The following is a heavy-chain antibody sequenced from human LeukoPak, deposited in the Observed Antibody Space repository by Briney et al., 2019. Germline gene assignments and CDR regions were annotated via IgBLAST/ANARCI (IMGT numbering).Heavy chain of an antibody. D-gene: IGHD2-2*01. CDR1: GGSISSSSYY. Sequence: SETLSLTCTVSGGSISSSSYYWSWIRQPPGKGLEWIGYIYYSGSTNYNPSLKSRVTISVDTSKNQFSLKLSSVTAADTAVYYCAREVIVVVPAATRPGSYNWFDPWGQGTLVTVSS. CDR3: AREVIVVVPAATRPGSYNWFDP. J-gene: IGHJ5*02. CDR2: IYYSGST. V-gene: IGHV4-61*01.